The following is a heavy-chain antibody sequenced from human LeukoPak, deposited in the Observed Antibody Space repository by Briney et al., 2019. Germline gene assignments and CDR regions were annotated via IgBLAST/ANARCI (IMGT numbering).Heavy chain of an antibody. CDR1: GFTFSSYA. J-gene: IGHJ6*02. CDR3: AKVRFDSSGYYYTYYYYGMDV. Sequence: LSGGSLRLSCAASGFTFSSYAMSWVRQAPGKGLEWVSGISGSGGDTYYADSVKGRFTVSRDNSKSTLYLQMTSLRAEDTAVYFCAKVRFDSSGYYYTYYYYGMDVWGQGTTVTVSS. D-gene: IGHD3-22*01. CDR2: ISGSGGDT. V-gene: IGHV3-23*01.